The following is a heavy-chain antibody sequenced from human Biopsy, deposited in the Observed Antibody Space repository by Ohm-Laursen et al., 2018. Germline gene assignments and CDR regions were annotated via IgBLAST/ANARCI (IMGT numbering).Heavy chain of an antibody. Sequence: SVKVSCKTSGYTFAGYYLHWVRQAPGHGLEWMGWINPNSGNANYAQSFQGRLTVTRDTSISTAYMELTSLTFDDTAIYYCARVPAYPSIDGYYGLDLWGQGTAVIVSS. CDR2: INPNSGNA. J-gene: IGHJ6*02. V-gene: IGHV1-2*02. CDR1: GYTFAGYY. D-gene: IGHD3-9*01. CDR3: ARVPAYPSIDGYYGLDL.